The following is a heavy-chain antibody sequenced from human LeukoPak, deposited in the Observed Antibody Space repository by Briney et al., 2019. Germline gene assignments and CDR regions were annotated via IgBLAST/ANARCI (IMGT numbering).Heavy chain of an antibody. CDR3: ARSPGRNLLGY. J-gene: IGHJ4*02. D-gene: IGHD3-16*01. CDR2: ISSSGTTI. V-gene: IGHV3-11*04. Sequence: GGSLRLSCAASGFTFSDHYMNWVRQAPGKGLEWISYISSSGTTIYYADSVKGRFIISRDNTKNSLYLQMNSLRAEDTAVYYCARSPGRNLLGYGGQGTLVTVSS. CDR1: GFTFSDHY.